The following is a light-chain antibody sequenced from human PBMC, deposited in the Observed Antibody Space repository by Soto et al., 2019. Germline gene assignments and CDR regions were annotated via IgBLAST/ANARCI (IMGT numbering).Light chain of an antibody. J-gene: IGLJ2*01. CDR3: TFYSSSNTSGVV. V-gene: IGLV2-14*01. CDR1: TSDVGGYDF. Sequence: QSVLTQPASVSGSPGQSITISCTGTTSDVGGYDFVSWYQQHPVKAPNLIIYEVSNRPSGVSNRVSASRSGNTASLTISGLQAEDEADYFRTFYSSSNTSGVVVGGGTQPTVL. CDR2: EVS.